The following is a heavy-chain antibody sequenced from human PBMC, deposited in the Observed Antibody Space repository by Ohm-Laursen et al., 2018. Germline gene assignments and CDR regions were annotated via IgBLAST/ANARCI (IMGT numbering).Heavy chain of an antibody. D-gene: IGHD1-1*01. J-gene: IGHJ4*02. CDR3: ARDGGNWNFDF. CDR2: IRFGSGST. Sequence: ESLRISCKASGYTFTSYGITWVRQAPGQGLEWIGIIRFGSGSTTYTQKIQDRVTMTRDTSTSTVYMEVSSLRSEDTAMYYCARDGGNWNFDFWGQGTLVAVSS. CDR1: GYTFTSYG. V-gene: IGHV1-46*01.